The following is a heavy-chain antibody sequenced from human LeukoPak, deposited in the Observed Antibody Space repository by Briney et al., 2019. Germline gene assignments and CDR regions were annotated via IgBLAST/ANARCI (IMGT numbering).Heavy chain of an antibody. Sequence: SETLSLTCTVSGGSISSYYWSWIRQPPGKGLEWVGYIYYSGSTNYNPSLKSRVTISVDTSKNQFSLKLSSVTAADTAVYYCARLHRSDYDILTGYQFDYWGQGTLVTVSS. CDR1: GGSISSYY. D-gene: IGHD3-9*01. J-gene: IGHJ4*02. CDR2: IYYSGST. V-gene: IGHV4-59*08. CDR3: ARLHRSDYDILTGYQFDY.